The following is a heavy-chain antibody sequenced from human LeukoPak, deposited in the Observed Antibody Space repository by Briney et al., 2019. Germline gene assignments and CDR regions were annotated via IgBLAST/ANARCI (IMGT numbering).Heavy chain of an antibody. D-gene: IGHD3-22*01. CDR3: ARTASGYYY. CDR2: ISSDNNYR. Sequence: GGSLRLSCAASGFTFSSYAMSWVRQAPGKGLEWVSSISSDNNYRYYADSVKGRFTISRDTAKNSLYLHMNSLRAEDTAVYYCARTASGYYYWGQGTLVTVSS. J-gene: IGHJ4*02. V-gene: IGHV3-21*04. CDR1: GFTFSSYA.